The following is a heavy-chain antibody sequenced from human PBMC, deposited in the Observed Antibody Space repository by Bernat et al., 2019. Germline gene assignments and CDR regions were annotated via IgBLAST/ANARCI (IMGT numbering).Heavy chain of an antibody. CDR1: GFTFSSYG. CDR2: ISYDGSNK. CDR3: ARDPGPEVTNDAFDI. Sequence: QVQLVESGGGVVQPGRSLRLSCAASGFTFSSYGMHWVRQAPGKGLEWVAVISYDGSNKYYADSGKGRVTISRDNSKNTLYLQMNSLRAEDTAVYYCARDPGPEVTNDAFDIWGQGTMVTVSS. J-gene: IGHJ3*02. D-gene: IGHD2-21*02. V-gene: IGHV3-30*03.